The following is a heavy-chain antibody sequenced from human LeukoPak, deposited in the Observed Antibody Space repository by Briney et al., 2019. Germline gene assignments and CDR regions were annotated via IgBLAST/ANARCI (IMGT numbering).Heavy chain of an antibody. D-gene: IGHD1-26*01. CDR3: ARRGGSGRAFDY. CDR2: IYYTGST. Sequence: SETLSLTCSVSGASISGGTYYWGWIRQPPGKGLEWIGSIYYTGSTYDNPSLKSRVTLSVDTSKNQFSLKLSSVTAADTAVYYCARRGGSGRAFDYWGQGTLVTVSS. J-gene: IGHJ4*02. V-gene: IGHV4-39*01. CDR1: GASISGGTYY.